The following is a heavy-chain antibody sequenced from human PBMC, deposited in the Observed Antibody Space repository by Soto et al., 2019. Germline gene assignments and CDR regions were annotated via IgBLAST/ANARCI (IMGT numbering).Heavy chain of an antibody. J-gene: IGHJ5*02. CDR2: INHSGST. CDR1: GGSFNDYY. Sequence: PSETLSLTCAVSGGSFNDYYWNWIRRPPGKGLEWIGEINHSGSTNYNPSLKSRVTISVDTSKNQFSLKLSSVTAADTAVYYCARVGGINWFDPWGQGTLVTVSS. D-gene: IGHD1-20*01. V-gene: IGHV4-34*01. CDR3: ARVGGINWFDP.